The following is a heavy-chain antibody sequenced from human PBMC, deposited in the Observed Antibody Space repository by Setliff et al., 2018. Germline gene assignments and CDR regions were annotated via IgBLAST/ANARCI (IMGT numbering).Heavy chain of an antibody. Sequence: GGSMRLSCAASGLNFGSASMHWVRQAPGKGREYVSAISGNGDRTYYGDSVKGRFTISRDNSKNTLYLQMGGLRAEDMAVYYCTTWNGRYSEYWGQGTLVTVSS. J-gene: IGHJ4*02. D-gene: IGHD1-26*01. CDR1: GLNFGSAS. V-gene: IGHV3-64*02. CDR3: TTWNGRYSEY. CDR2: ISGNGDRT.